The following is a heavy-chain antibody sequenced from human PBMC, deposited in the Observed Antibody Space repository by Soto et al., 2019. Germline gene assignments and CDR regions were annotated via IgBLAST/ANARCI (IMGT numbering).Heavy chain of an antibody. D-gene: IGHD3-22*01. J-gene: IGHJ4*01. V-gene: IGHV1-18*01. CDR1: GYTFTAYG. CDR3: ARELKTDSSAYYSFAY. Sequence: QVQMVPSGHEVTMPGASVKVSCKTSGYTFTAYGLAWLRQAPGQRPEWMGWVGTGNDNTNYAEKLQDRVTMTTDAETATTYMELRSLRPDDAAVYYCARELKTDSSAYYSFAYWGHGTLVTGSS. CDR2: VGTGNDNT.